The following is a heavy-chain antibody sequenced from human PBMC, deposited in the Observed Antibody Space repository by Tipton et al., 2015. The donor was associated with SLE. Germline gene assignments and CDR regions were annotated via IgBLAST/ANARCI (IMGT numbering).Heavy chain of an antibody. CDR1: GGSITSGSSH. V-gene: IGHV4-61*02. CDR2: IYTSGTT. D-gene: IGHD6-19*01. CDR3: ANSIAVAGTEYYGMDV. Sequence: TLSLTCSVSGGSITSGSSHWSWVRQTAGKGLEWIGRIYTSGTTNYNPSLKSRVSMSLDTPNNEYSLKLRSVTAADTAVYYCANSIAVAGTEYYGMDVWGQGTTVTVSS. J-gene: IGHJ6*02.